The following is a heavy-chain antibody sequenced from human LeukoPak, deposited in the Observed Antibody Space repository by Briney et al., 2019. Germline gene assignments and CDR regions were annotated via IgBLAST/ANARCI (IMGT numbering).Heavy chain of an antibody. CDR2: IYTSGST. V-gene: IGHV4-4*07. CDR3: AGGSGYYEGDGYNWFDP. J-gene: IGHJ5*02. D-gene: IGHD3-22*01. CDR1: GGSISSYY. Sequence: SETLSLTCTVSGGSISSYYWSWIRQPAGKGLEWIGRIYTSGSTNYNPSLKSRVTMSVDTSKNQFSLKLSSVTAADTAVYYCAGGSGYYEGDGYNWFDPWGQGTLVTVSS.